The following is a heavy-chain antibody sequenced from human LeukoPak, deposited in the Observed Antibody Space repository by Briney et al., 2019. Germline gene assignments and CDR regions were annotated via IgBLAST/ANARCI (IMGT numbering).Heavy chain of an antibody. CDR1: GGSISSYY. V-gene: IGHV4-59*12. CDR2: IYYSGST. J-gene: IGHJ5*02. Sequence: SETLSLTCTVSGGSISSYYWSWIRQPPGKGLEWIGYIYYSGSTNYNPSLKSRVTISVDTSKNQFSLKLSSVTAADTAVYYCAREYYKWRNWFDPWGQGTLVTVSS. CDR3: AREYYKWRNWFDP. D-gene: IGHD3-10*01.